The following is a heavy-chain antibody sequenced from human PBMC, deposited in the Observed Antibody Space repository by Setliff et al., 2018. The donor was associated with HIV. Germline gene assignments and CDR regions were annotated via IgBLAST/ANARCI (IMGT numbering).Heavy chain of an antibody. CDR3: ARGKNYYDSSGYHY. CDR2: ISYSGIS. Sequence: SETLSLTCTVSGGSITGHYWSWIRQPPGKGPEWIGYISYSGISNYNPSLKSRVTISVDTSKNQFSLKLSSVTAADTAVYYCARGKNYYDSSGYHYWGQGTLVTVSS. V-gene: IGHV4-59*11. D-gene: IGHD3-22*01. CDR1: GGSITGHY. J-gene: IGHJ4*02.